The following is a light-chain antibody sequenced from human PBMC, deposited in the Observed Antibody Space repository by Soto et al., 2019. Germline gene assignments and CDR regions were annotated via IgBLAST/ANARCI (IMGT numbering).Light chain of an antibody. CDR3: QQYSSYSGFT. J-gene: IGKJ3*01. Sequence: DIRMTHSPSTLSASVGDRVTITCRASQSISSWLAGYQQKPWKAPKLLISQAASLESGVPSRSSGSGSGIDFPLTISSLQDDDFASYSSQQYSSYSGFTFGPGTKVDIK. CDR2: QAA. V-gene: IGKV1-5*03. CDR1: QSISSW.